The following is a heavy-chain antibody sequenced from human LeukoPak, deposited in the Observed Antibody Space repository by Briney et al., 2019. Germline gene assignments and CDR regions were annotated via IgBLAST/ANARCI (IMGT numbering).Heavy chain of an antibody. J-gene: IGHJ6*03. Sequence: PGGSLRLSCAASGFTFSSYSMNWVRQAAGKGLEWVSSISSSSSYIYYADSVKGRFTISRDNAKNSLYLQMNSLRAEDTAVYYCARGVPAADYYYYYMDVWGKGTTVTVSS. CDR2: ISSSSSYI. CDR3: ARGVPAADYYYYYMDV. D-gene: IGHD2-2*01. CDR1: GFTFSSYS. V-gene: IGHV3-21*01.